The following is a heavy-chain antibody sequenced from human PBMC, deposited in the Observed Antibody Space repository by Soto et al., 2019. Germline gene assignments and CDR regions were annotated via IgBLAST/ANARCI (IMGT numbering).Heavy chain of an antibody. V-gene: IGHV3-23*01. CDR2: ISVSGDRT. CDR3: ARDRPNDYDFWSGYFRLVDRGRDAFDI. CDR1: GFTFSSYA. J-gene: IGHJ3*02. D-gene: IGHD3-3*01. Sequence: GGSLRLSCAASGFTFSSYAMCWVRQAPGKGLEWVSSISVSGDRTFYADSVKGRFTISRDNAKNSLYLQMNSLRDEDTAVYYCARDRPNDYDFWSGYFRLVDRGRDAFDIWGQGTMVTVSS.